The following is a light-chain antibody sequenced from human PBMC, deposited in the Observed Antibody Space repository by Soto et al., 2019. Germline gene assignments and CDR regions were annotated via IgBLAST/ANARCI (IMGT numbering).Light chain of an antibody. CDR3: QKYQGT. CDR1: QGISNY. CDR2: AAS. V-gene: IGKV1-27*01. Sequence: DIQMTQSPSSLSASVGDRVTITCRASQGISNYLAWYQQKPGKVPKLLIYAASTLLSGVPSRFSGSGSGTDFTLTISSLQPEDVATYYCQKYQGTFGQGTKVDIK. J-gene: IGKJ1*01.